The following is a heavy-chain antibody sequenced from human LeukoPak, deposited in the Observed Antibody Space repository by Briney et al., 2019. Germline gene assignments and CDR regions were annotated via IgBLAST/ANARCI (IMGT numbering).Heavy chain of an antibody. J-gene: IGHJ4*02. V-gene: IGHV4-59*01. Sequence: SETLSLTCTVSGGSISSYYWSWIRQPPGKGLEWIGYIYYSGSTNYNPSLKSRVTISVDTSKNQFSLKLSSATAADTAVYYCASYSYYYDSSGYFDYWGQGTLVTVSS. CDR1: GGSISSYY. CDR2: IYYSGST. CDR3: ASYSYYYDSSGYFDY. D-gene: IGHD3-22*01.